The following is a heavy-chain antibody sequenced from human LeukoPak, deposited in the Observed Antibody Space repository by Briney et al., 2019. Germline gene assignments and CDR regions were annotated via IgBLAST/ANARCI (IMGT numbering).Heavy chain of an antibody. CDR1: AFTVSTNY. D-gene: IGHD3-10*01. CDR2: IYSGDTT. CDR3: ASILRSSSGYYFDY. J-gene: IGHJ4*02. Sequence: GGSLRLSCAASAFTVSTNYMSWVRQAPEKGLEWVSVIYSGDTTFYADSVRGKFTISRDNSKNTLYLQMNSLRAEDTAVYYCASILRSSSGYYFDYWGQGTLVTVSS. V-gene: IGHV3-66*01.